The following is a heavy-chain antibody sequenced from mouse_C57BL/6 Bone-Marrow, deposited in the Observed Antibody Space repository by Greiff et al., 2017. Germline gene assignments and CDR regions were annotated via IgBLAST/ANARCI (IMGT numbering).Heavy chain of an antibody. CDR3: ARRGYGSSSFYYFDY. CDR2: ISSGGSFT. V-gene: IGHV5-6*02. D-gene: IGHD1-1*01. Sequence: DVTLQESGGDLVKPGGSLKLSCAASGFTFSSYGMSWVRQTPDKRLEWVATISSGGSFTSYPDSVKGRFTISRDKAKNTLYVQMSSLRSEDTAMYYCARRGYGSSSFYYFDYWGQGTTLTVSS. J-gene: IGHJ2*01. CDR1: GFTFSSYG.